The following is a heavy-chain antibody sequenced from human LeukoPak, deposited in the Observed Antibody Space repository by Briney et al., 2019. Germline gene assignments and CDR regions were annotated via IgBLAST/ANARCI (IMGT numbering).Heavy chain of an antibody. D-gene: IGHD3-9*01. CDR3: ARVRASNLRYFDWLSVEPFGY. J-gene: IGHJ4*02. V-gene: IGHV4-30-4*01. CDR2: IYYSGGT. Sequence: SETLSLTRTVSGGSISGTYYWSWIRQPPGKGLEWIGYIYYSGGTYYNPSLKSRVTISVDTSKNQFSLKLSSVTAADTAVYYCARVRASNLRYFDWLSVEPFGYWGQGTLVTVSS. CDR1: GGSISGTYY.